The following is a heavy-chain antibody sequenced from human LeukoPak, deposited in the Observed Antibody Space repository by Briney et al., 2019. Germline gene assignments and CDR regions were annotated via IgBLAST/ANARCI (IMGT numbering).Heavy chain of an antibody. D-gene: IGHD3-10*01. J-gene: IGHJ4*02. Sequence: PGGSLRLSCSVSGLTFSTYVMHWVRQAPGKGLEYVSAISSNGDNTYYADSVKGRFTISRDNSKNTLYLQMSSLRADDTAVYYCVRGRGYWGEGTLVSVSS. CDR2: ISSNGDNT. CDR1: GLTFSTYV. CDR3: VRGRGY. V-gene: IGHV3-64D*06.